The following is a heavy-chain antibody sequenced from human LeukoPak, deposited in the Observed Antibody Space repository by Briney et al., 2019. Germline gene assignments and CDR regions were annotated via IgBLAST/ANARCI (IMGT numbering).Heavy chain of an antibody. Sequence: SETLSLTCTVSGSSISSYYWSWIRQPPGKGLEWIGYIYYSGSTNYNPSLKSRVTISVDTSKNQFSLKLSSVTAADTAVYYCARTSYDYVWGSYRYWFDYWGQGTLVTVSS. CDR2: IYYSGST. D-gene: IGHD3-16*02. V-gene: IGHV4-59*01. J-gene: IGHJ4*02. CDR3: ARTSYDYVWGSYRYWFDY. CDR1: GSSISSYY.